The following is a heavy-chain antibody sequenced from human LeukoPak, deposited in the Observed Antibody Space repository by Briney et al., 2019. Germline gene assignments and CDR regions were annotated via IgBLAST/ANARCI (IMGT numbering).Heavy chain of an antibody. CDR2: IYSIGST. Sequence: SETLSLTCSVSGGSISSYYWTWIRQPAGKGLEWIGRIYSIGSTNYNPSLKSRVAMSVDTSKNQFSLNLTPVTAADTAVYYCARGGKATVVTVWGQGTLVTVSS. V-gene: IGHV4-4*07. CDR3: ARGGKATVVTV. J-gene: IGHJ4*02. D-gene: IGHD4-23*01. CDR1: GGSISSYY.